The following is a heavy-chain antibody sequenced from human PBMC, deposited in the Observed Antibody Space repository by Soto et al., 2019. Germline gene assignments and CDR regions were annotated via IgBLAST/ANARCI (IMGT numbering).Heavy chain of an antibody. CDR1: GYTFTSYG. D-gene: IGHD4-17*01. Sequence: QVQLVQSGAEVKKPGASVKVSCKASGYTFTSYGISWVRQAPGQGLEWMGWISAYNGNTNYAQKLQGRVTMTTDTTTSTAYMELRSLRSDDTAVYYCARVGRPRGLPTGKGWFDPWGQGTLVTVSS. CDR3: ARVGRPRGLPTGKGWFDP. CDR2: ISAYNGNT. J-gene: IGHJ5*02. V-gene: IGHV1-18*04.